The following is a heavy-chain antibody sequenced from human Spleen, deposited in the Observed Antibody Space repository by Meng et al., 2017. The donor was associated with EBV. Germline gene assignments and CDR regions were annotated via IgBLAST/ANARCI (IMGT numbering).Heavy chain of an antibody. D-gene: IGHD2-8*01. V-gene: IGHV4-4*02. CDR3: ARVGSDYANFQV. Sequence: QVRLHESGPGLVKPSGTLSLTCAVSGGSVSSPNWWSWVRQPPGKGLEWIGEVYPSGNTNYNPSLKSRVTISADKSKNQFSMNLSSVTAADTAIYYCARVGSDYANFQVWGPGTLVTVSS. CDR1: GGSVSSPNW. CDR2: VYPSGNT. J-gene: IGHJ1*01.